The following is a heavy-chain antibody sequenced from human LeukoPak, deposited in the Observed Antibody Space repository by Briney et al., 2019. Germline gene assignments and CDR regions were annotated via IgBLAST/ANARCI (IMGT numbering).Heavy chain of an antibody. V-gene: IGHV4-59*01. CDR1: GGSISSYY. J-gene: IGHJ5*02. CDR3: ASSVGYDFWSGYFAQFDP. CDR2: IYYSGST. D-gene: IGHD3-3*01. Sequence: SETLSLTCTVSGGSISSYYWSWIRQPPGKGLEWIGYIYYSGSTNYNPSLKSRVTMSVDTSKNQFSLKLSSVTAADTAVYYCASSVGYDFWSGYFAQFDPWGQGTLVTVSS.